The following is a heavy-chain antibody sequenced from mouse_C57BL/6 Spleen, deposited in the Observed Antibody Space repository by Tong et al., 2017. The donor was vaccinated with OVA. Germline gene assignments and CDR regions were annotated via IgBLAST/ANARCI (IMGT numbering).Heavy chain of an antibody. CDR1: GFTFSSYG. Sequence: EVQLQESGGDLVKPGGSLKLSCAASGFTFSSYGMSWVRQTPDKRLEWVATISSGGSYTYYPDSVKGRFTISRDNAKNTLYLQMSSLKSEDTAMYYCARLITTVVNPFDYWGQGTTLTVSS. D-gene: IGHD1-1*01. CDR2: ISSGGSYT. J-gene: IGHJ2*01. V-gene: IGHV5-6*01. CDR3: ARLITTVVNPFDY.